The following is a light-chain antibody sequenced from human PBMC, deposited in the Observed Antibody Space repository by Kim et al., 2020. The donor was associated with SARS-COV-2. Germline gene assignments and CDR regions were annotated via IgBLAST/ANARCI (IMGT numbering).Light chain of an antibody. CDR2: GNS. V-gene: IGLV1-40*01. CDR1: SSNIGAGYD. J-gene: IGLJ2*01. Sequence: QLVLTQPPSVSGAPGQRVTISCTGSSSNIGAGYDVHWYQQLPGTAPKPLIYGNSNRPSGVPDRFSGSKSGTSASLAITGLQAEDEADYYCQSYDSSLSGVVFGGGTQLTVL. CDR3: QSYDSSLSGVV.